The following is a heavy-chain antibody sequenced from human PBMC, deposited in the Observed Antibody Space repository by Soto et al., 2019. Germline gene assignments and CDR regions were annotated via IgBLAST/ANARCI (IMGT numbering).Heavy chain of an antibody. CDR2: IWYDGSNK. V-gene: IGHV3-33*01. Sequence: PGGSLRLSCAASGFTFSSYGMHWVRQAPGKGLEWVAVIWYDGSNKYYADSVKGRFTISRDNSKNTLYLQMNSLRAEDTAVYYCARGYYDSSGYYYGFDYWGQGTLVTVSS. CDR1: GFTFSSYG. J-gene: IGHJ4*02. D-gene: IGHD3-22*01. CDR3: ARGYYDSSGYYYGFDY.